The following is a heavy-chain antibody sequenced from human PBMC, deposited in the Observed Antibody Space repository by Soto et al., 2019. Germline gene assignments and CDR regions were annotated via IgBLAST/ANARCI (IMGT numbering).Heavy chain of an antibody. V-gene: IGHV3-23*01. D-gene: IGHD3-10*01. CDR2: ITGDGLTT. Sequence: PGGSLRLSCAPSGFTFSSYAMSWVRQAPGKGLDWVSTITGDGLTTYDADSVKGRFTISRDNSKSTLYLQLNSLRVDDTAVYYCAKDPLQLVSGLFYPWGQGTLVTVSS. CDR1: GFTFSSYA. CDR3: AKDPLQLVSGLFYP. J-gene: IGHJ5*02.